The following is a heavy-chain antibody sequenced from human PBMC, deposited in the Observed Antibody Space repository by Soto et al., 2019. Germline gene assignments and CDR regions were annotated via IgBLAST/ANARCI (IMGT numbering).Heavy chain of an antibody. CDR1: SDSITSEQW. Sequence: QMHLQESGPGLVKPSETLSLTCDVSSDSITSEQWWSWVRQPPGKRLEWIGDIHHSGSTNNNPSLKSRVTMSVDKSKNQFSLQLSSVTAADTAVYYCARSFGLYAIDQWGQGTLVTVSS. V-gene: IGHV4-4*02. CDR2: IHHSGST. D-gene: IGHD2-8*01. J-gene: IGHJ4*02. CDR3: ARSFGLYAIDQ.